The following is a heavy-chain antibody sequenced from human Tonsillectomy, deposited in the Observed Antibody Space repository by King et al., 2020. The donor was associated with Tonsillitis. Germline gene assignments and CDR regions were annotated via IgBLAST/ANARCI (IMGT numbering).Heavy chain of an antibody. J-gene: IGHJ4*02. D-gene: IGHD5-12*01. V-gene: IGHV3-7*03. CDR1: GFTFSSYW. Sequence: VQLVESGGGLVQPGGSLRLSCAASGFTFSSYWMSWVRQAPGKGLEWVANIKQDGTEKYYVDSVKGRFTISRDNAKNSLYLQMNSLRAEDTAVYYCARSGVEGSYSGYAGTCLDYWGQGTLVTVSP. CDR3: ARSGVEGSYSGYAGTCLDY. CDR2: IKQDGTEK.